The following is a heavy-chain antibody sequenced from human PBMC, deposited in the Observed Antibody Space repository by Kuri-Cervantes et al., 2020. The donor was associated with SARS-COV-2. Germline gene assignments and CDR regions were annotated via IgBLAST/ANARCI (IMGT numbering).Heavy chain of an antibody. J-gene: IGHJ6*02. Sequence: ASVKVSCKASGYTFTSYAMHWVRQAPGQRLEWMGWINAGNGNTKYSQKFQGRVTITRDTSASTAYMELSSLRSEDTAVYYCARDRGSSGWSWVYYYYGMDVWGQGTTVTVSS. CDR3: ARDRGSSGWSWVYYYYGMDV. CDR1: GYTFTSYA. D-gene: IGHD6-19*01. CDR2: INAGNGNT. V-gene: IGHV1-3*01.